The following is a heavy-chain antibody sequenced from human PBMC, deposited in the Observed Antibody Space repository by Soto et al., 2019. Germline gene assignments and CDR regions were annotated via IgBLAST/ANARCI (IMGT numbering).Heavy chain of an antibody. Sequence: QVQLVQSGAEVKKPGASVKVSCKASGYTFTSYGISWVRQAPGQGLEWMGWISAYNGNTNYAQKLQGRVTMTTDTSTSTDYMELRSLRSDDTAVYYCARDFAQFGELLSTDYWGQGTLVTVSS. D-gene: IGHD3-10*01. V-gene: IGHV1-18*01. CDR2: ISAYNGNT. CDR3: ARDFAQFGELLSTDY. CDR1: GYTFTSYG. J-gene: IGHJ4*02.